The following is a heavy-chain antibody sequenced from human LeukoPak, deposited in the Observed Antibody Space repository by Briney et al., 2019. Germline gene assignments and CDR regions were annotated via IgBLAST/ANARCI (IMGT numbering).Heavy chain of an antibody. D-gene: IGHD4-23*01. J-gene: IGHJ5*02. Sequence: GGSLRLSCAASGFTFSSYWMSWVRQAPGKGLEWVANIKQDGSEKYYVDSVKGRFTISRDNAKNSLYLQMNSLRAEDTAVYYCARDLGYGGNPNWFDPWGQGTLVTVSS. V-gene: IGHV3-7*01. CDR2: IKQDGSEK. CDR1: GFTFSSYW. CDR3: ARDLGYGGNPNWFDP.